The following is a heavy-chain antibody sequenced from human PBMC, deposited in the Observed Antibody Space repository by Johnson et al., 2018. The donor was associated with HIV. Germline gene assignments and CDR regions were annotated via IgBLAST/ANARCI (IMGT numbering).Heavy chain of an antibody. CDR2: ISSNGGST. J-gene: IGHJ3*02. Sequence: QLAESGGGLVQPGVSLRLSCAASGFTFSSYAMHWVRQAPGKGLEYVSAISSNGGSTYYANSVKGRFTISRDNSKNSLYLQMNSLRAEDTALYYCAKVYYDSSGYGAFDIWGHGTMVTVSS. CDR1: GFTFSSYA. D-gene: IGHD3-22*01. V-gene: IGHV3-64*01. CDR3: AKVYYDSSGYGAFDI.